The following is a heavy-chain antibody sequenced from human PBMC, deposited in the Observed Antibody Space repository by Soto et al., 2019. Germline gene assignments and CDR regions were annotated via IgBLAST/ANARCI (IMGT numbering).Heavy chain of an antibody. V-gene: IGHV1-69*02. Sequence: SVKVSCKASGGTFSSYTISWVRQAPGQGLEWMGRIIPILGIANYAQKFQGRVTITADKSTSTAYMELSSLRSEDTAVYYCARVRDGYRSHFDYWGQGTLVTVS. J-gene: IGHJ4*02. D-gene: IGHD5-12*01. CDR1: GGTFSSYT. CDR3: ARVRDGYRSHFDY. CDR2: IIPILGIA.